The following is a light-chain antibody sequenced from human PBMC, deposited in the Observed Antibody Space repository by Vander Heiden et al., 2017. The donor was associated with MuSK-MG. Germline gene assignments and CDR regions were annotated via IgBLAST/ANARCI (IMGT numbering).Light chain of an antibody. V-gene: IGKV3-15*01. J-gene: IGKJ2*01. CDR1: HNIRSN. Sequence: EIVMTQSPGTLSVSPGEGATLSCRATHNIRSNLAWFQQKPGQAPRLLIYGASTGATGVPARFSGSGSGTEFTLTISSLQSEDFAVYYCQQDNNWPYTFGQGTKLEIK. CDR3: QQDNNWPYT. CDR2: GAS.